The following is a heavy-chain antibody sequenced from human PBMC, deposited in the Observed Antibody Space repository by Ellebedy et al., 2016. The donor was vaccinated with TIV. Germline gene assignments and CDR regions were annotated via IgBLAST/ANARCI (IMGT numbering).Heavy chain of an antibody. J-gene: IGHJ5*02. D-gene: IGHD3-10*01. V-gene: IGHV4-61*01. Sequence: MPSETLSLTCTVSGGSVSSGRYYWSWIRQPPGKGLEWVGYIYYSGSTNYNPSLKSRVTISIDTSKNQFSLRLPSVTAADTAVYYCARDDPSGWLDPWGQGTLVTVSS. CDR1: GGSVSSGRYY. CDR3: ARDDPSGWLDP. CDR2: IYYSGST.